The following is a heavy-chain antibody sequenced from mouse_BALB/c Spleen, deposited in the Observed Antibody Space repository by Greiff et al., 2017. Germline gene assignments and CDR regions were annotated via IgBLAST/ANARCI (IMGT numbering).Heavy chain of an antibody. Sequence: VHVKQSGPELVKPGASVKISCKASGYTFTDYNMHWVKQSHGKSLEWIGYIYPYNGGTGYNQKFKSKATLTVDNSSSTAYMELRSLTSEDSAVYYCARDYYGSRWYFDVWGAGTTVTVSS. CDR2: IYPYNGGT. CDR1: GYTFTDYN. D-gene: IGHD1-1*01. J-gene: IGHJ1*01. V-gene: IGHV1S29*02. CDR3: ARDYYGSRWYFDV.